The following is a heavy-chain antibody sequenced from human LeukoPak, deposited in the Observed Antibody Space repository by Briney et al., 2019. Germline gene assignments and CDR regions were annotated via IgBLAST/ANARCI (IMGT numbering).Heavy chain of an antibody. CDR3: AKGRYKGTLLDD. CDR2: LNGNGDET. J-gene: IGHJ4*02. D-gene: IGHD2-2*02. V-gene: IGHV3-23*01. Sequence: GGALRLSCEASGFTFSSYAMSWVHQAPGKVLEWVSDLNGNGDETYYADSVKGRFTISRDNSKNTLILAMSSLRVEDTALYFCAKGRYKGTLLDDWGQGTLVSVSS. CDR1: GFTFSSYA.